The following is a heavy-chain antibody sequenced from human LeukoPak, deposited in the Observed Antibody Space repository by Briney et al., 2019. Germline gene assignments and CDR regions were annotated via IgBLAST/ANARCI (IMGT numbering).Heavy chain of an antibody. CDR1: GGSISSGGEY. V-gene: IGHV4-31*03. D-gene: IGHD6-13*01. CDR3: ARGIAAAAKQGGFDF. J-gene: IGHJ4*02. CDR2: VYYSGST. Sequence: SETLSLTCTVSGGSISSGGEYWSWIRHLPGKGLEWIGYVYYSGSTFYNPSLESRITMSVDTSENQFSLKLTPVTAADTAVYYCARGIAAAAKQGGFDFWGQGTLVTVSS.